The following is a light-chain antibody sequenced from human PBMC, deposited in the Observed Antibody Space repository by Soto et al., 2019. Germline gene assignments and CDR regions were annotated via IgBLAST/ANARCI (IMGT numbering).Light chain of an antibody. J-gene: IGKJ1*01. Sequence: DIQMTQSPSSLSASVGDRVTITCRASQGISNYLAWYQQKPGKVPMLLIYAASTLQSGVPSRFSGSQSGTDFTLTISSLQPDDFATYYCQHYKMYSPWTFGQGTKVDIK. CDR2: AAS. CDR1: QGISNY. V-gene: IGKV1-27*01. CDR3: QHYKMYSPWT.